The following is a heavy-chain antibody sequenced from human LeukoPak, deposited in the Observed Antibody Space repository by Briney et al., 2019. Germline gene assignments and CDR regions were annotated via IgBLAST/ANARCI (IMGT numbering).Heavy chain of an antibody. D-gene: IGHD6-6*01. V-gene: IGHV3-30-3*01. Sequence: GGSLRLSCAASGFTFSSYAMHWVRQAPGKGLEWVAVISYDGSNKYYADSVKGRFTISRDNSKNTLYLQMNSLRAEDTAVYYCARDVAARALDYWGQGTLVTVSS. CDR2: ISYDGSNK. J-gene: IGHJ4*02. CDR3: ARDVAARALDY. CDR1: GFTFSSYA.